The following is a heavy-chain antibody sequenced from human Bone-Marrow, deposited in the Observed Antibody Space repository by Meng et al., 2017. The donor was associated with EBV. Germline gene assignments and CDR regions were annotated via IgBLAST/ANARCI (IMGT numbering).Heavy chain of an antibody. D-gene: IGHD3-10*01. V-gene: IGHV4-61*01. CDR1: GTSPISGTYH. CDR3: AKSRSSTPGVVDY. Sequence: HVQMHESGQELVKPSGALSLTCCVFGTSPISGTYHWSWIRQPPGKELEWIGYISDGGTTIYNPSLKSRLTILVDASKNQFSLKLSSVTTADTAVYYCAKSRSSTPGVVDYWGQGTLVTVSS. J-gene: IGHJ4*02. CDR2: ISDGGTT.